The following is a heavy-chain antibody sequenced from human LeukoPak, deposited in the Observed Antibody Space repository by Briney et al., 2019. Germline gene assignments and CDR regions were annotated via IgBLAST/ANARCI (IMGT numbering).Heavy chain of an antibody. V-gene: IGHV1-46*01. D-gene: IGHD3-22*01. Sequence: ASVKVSCKASGYTFTSYFIHWVRQAPGQGLEWMGIINPGSGSTSYTQKFRDRVTMTRDKSTSTVNMELSSLRSEDTAVYYCVRDLGYYDSSGYPTRFDYWGQGTLVTVSS. CDR2: INPGSGST. CDR3: VRDLGYYDSSGYPTRFDY. J-gene: IGHJ4*02. CDR1: GYTFTSYF.